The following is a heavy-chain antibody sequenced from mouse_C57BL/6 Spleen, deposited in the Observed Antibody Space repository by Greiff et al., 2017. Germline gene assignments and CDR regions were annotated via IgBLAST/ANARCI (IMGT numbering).Heavy chain of an antibody. J-gene: IGHJ4*01. Sequence: DVKLVESGGGLVQPGGSMKLSCVASGFTFSNYWMNWVRQSPEKGLEWVAQIRLKSDNYATHYAESVKGRFTISRDDSKSSVYLQMNNLRAEDTGIYYCTGGYYGSSLYAMDYWGQGTSVTVSS. CDR2: IRLKSDNYAT. V-gene: IGHV6-3*01. D-gene: IGHD1-1*01. CDR1: GFTFSNYW. CDR3: TGGYYGSSLYAMDY.